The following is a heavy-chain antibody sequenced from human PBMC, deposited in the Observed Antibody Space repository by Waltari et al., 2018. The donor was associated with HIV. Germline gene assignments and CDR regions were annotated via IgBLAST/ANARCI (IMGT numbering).Heavy chain of an antibody. CDR3: ARGYSYDRSGEAFDI. J-gene: IGHJ3*02. CDR2: RNPNIINI. D-gene: IGHD3-22*01. Sequence: QVQLVQSGAEVKKPGASVKVSCKASGYTITTYDIRWVRQSTGQGIEWMGRRNPNIINISDAHNFQGRVTMTRNTSISTAYLELSSLRSEDTAVYYCARGYSYDRSGEAFDIWGQGTMVTVSS. CDR1: GYTITTYD. V-gene: IGHV1-8*01.